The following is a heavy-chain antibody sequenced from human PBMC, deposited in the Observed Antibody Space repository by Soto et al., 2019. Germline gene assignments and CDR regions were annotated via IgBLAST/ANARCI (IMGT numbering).Heavy chain of an antibody. D-gene: IGHD6-19*01. CDR2: ISYDGSNK. CDR3: AKDLAVAGAYFQH. CDR1: GFTFSSYG. V-gene: IGHV3-30*18. J-gene: IGHJ1*01. Sequence: QVQLVESGGGVVQPGRSLRLSCAASGFTFSSYGMHWVRQAPGKGLEWVAVISYDGSNKYYADSVKGRFTISRDNSKNTLYLQMNSLRAEDTAVYYCAKDLAVAGAYFQHWGQGTLVTVSS.